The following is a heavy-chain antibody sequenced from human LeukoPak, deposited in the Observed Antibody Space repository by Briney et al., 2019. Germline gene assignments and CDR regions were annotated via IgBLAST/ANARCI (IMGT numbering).Heavy chain of an antibody. CDR1: GDSITNYY. V-gene: IGHV4-59*12. Sequence: SETLSLTCAVSGDSITNYYWSWLRQPPGKGLEWIGYIYYTGSTNYNPSLKSRVIISVDTSKNQFSLNLRSVTAADTAVYYCARGMDIVVVVAADYGMDVWGQGTTVTVSS. CDR2: IYYTGST. D-gene: IGHD2-15*01. CDR3: ARGMDIVVVVAADYGMDV. J-gene: IGHJ6*02.